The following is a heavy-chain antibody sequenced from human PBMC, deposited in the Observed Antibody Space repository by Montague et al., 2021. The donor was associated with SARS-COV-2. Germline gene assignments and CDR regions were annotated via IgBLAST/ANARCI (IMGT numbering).Heavy chain of an antibody. V-gene: IGHV4-34*01. CDR3: ARRIDYYGIDV. J-gene: IGHJ6*02. CDR1: GGSFSNYY. D-gene: IGHD1-26*01. CDR2: SNHRGST. Sequence: SETLSLTCAVYGGSFSNYYWSWIRQPPGKGLEWIGDSNHRGSTNYNPSLKSRVTISVDTSKNQFSLKLSSVTAADTAVYYCARRIDYYGIDVWGQGTTVTVSS.